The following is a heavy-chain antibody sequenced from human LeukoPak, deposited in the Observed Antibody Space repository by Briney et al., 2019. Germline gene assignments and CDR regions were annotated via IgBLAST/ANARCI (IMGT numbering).Heavy chain of an antibody. J-gene: IGHJ4*02. V-gene: IGHV3-23*01. Sequence: GGSLRLSRAASGFTFSSYAMSWVRQAPGKGLEWVSAISGSGGSTYYADSVKGRFTISRDNSKNTLYLQMNSLRAEDTAVYYCATREYSSSDYFDYWGQGTLVTVSS. CDR2: ISGSGGST. CDR1: GFTFSSYA. CDR3: ATREYSSSDYFDY. D-gene: IGHD6-6*01.